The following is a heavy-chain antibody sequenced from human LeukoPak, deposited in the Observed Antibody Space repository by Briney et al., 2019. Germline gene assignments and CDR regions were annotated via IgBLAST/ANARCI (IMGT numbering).Heavy chain of an antibody. D-gene: IGHD2-2*02. J-gene: IGHJ6*03. V-gene: IGHV1-18*01. Sequence: ASVKVSCKASGYTFTSYGISWVRQAPGQGLEWMGWISVYNGDTIYAQNLQGRVTMTTDTSTSTAYMELRSLRSEDTAVYYCARDRYKVESYYMDVWGKGTTVTVSS. CDR1: GYTFTSYG. CDR3: ARDRYKVESYYMDV. CDR2: ISVYNGDT.